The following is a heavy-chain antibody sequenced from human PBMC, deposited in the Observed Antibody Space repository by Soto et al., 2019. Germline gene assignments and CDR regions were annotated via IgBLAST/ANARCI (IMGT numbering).Heavy chain of an antibody. CDR1: GGSISSYY. CDR3: ARGSSSSSFWFDY. Sequence: QVQLQESGPGLVKPSETLSLTCTVSGGSISSYYWSWIRQPPGKGLEWIGYIYYSGSTNYNPSLKSRVTISVDTSKNQFSLKLSSVTAADTAVYYCARGSSSSSFWFDYWGQGTLVTVSS. V-gene: IGHV4-59*01. J-gene: IGHJ4*02. CDR2: IYYSGST. D-gene: IGHD6-6*01.